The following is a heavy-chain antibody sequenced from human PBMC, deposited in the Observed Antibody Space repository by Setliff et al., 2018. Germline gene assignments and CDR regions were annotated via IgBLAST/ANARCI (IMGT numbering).Heavy chain of an antibody. Sequence: PSETLSLTCTVSGGSISSSSYYWGWIRQPPGKGLEWTGSIYYSGSTYYNPSLKSRVTISVDTSKNQFSLKLSSVTAADTAVYYCARLAVPYYFDYWGQGTLVTVSS. CDR2: IYYSGST. CDR3: ARLAVPYYFDY. V-gene: IGHV4-39*01. J-gene: IGHJ4*02. D-gene: IGHD4-17*01. CDR1: GGSISSSSYY.